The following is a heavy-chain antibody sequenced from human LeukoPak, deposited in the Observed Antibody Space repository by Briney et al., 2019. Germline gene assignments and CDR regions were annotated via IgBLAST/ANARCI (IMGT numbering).Heavy chain of an antibody. CDR2: ISPPGTNT. D-gene: IGHD2/OR15-2a*01. V-gene: IGHV3-23*01. CDR3: AKNGGPGTPFYDY. J-gene: IGHJ4*02. CDR1: GFTFGDYA. Sequence: PGRSLRLSCTASGFTFGDYAMSWFRQAPGKGLEWVSAISPPGTNTYYADSVKGRFTFSRDNSKNTVYLQMNSLRTEDTAIYYCAKNGGPGTPFYDYWGQGALVAVSS.